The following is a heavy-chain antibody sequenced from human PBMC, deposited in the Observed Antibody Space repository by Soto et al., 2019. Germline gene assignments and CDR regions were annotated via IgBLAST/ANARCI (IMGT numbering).Heavy chain of an antibody. CDR2: IWYDGSST. D-gene: IGHD3-10*01. Sequence: PGGSLRLSCAASGFTFSSYGMHWVRQAPGKGLEWVAVIWYDGSSTSYADSVKGRFTISRDNAKNTLYLQMNSLRAEDTAVYYCARAVRSGSYPYYYYGMDVWRQGTTVTVSS. J-gene: IGHJ6*02. V-gene: IGHV3-33*01. CDR1: GFTFSSYG. CDR3: ARAVRSGSYPYYYYGMDV.